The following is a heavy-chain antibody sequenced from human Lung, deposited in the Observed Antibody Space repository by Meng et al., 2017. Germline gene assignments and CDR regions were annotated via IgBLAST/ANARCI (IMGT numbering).Heavy chain of an antibody. CDR2: INHSGST. V-gene: IGHV4-34*01. J-gene: IGHJ4*02. CDR3: ARGPTTMAHDFDY. D-gene: IGHD4-11*01. CDR1: GGSFMGYY. Sequence: QWGLGPLRPSETLSRTCVVPGGSFMGYYWSWIRQPPGKGLEWIGEINHSGSTNYNPSLESRATISVDTSQNNLSLKLSSVTAADSAVYYCARGPTTMAHDFDYWGQGTLVTVFS.